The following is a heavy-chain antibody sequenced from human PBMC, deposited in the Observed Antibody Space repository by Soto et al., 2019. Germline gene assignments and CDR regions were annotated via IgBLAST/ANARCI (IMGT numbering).Heavy chain of an antibody. D-gene: IGHD3-10*01. CDR2: INHSGTV. V-gene: IGHV4-34*01. Sequence: QVHLQQWGAGLLKPSETLSLTCAVNGGAFNGYYWTWIRQSPGKGLQWIGEINHSGTVDYNPSLKSRVTFSIDTSKKQFSLTLTSVTAADTAVYYCARAGAALVRGSIGGFDYWSQGTLVTVSS. CDR3: ARAGAALVRGSIGGFDY. CDR1: GGAFNGYY. J-gene: IGHJ4*02.